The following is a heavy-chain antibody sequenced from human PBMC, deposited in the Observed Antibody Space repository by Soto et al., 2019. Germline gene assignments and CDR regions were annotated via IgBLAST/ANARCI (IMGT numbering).Heavy chain of an antibody. D-gene: IGHD4-17*01. CDR1: GGTFSSYT. V-gene: IGHV1-69*02. J-gene: IGHJ4*02. CDR2: IIPILGIA. CDR3: ARATVTTGGDY. Sequence: QVQLVQSGAEVKKPGSSVKVSCKASGGTFSSYTISWVRQAPGQGLEWMGRIIPILGIANYAQKFQCRVTITADKATSTADMELSSLRSEDTAVYYCARATVTTGGDYWGQGTLVTVSS.